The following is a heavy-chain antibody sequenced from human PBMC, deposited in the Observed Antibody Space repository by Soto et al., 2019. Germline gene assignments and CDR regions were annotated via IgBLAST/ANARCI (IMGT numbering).Heavy chain of an antibody. CDR2: IYYSGST. CDR1: GGSISSSTYY. Sequence: SETLSLTCTVSGGSISSSTYYWGWIRQPPGKGLEWIGSIYYSGSTYYNPSLKSRVTISVDTSKNQFSLKLSSVTAADTAVYYCARQKVATMIRGVIITSLWAFDIWGQGTMVTVSS. V-gene: IGHV4-39*01. J-gene: IGHJ3*02. CDR3: ARQKVATMIRGVIITSLWAFDI. D-gene: IGHD3-10*01.